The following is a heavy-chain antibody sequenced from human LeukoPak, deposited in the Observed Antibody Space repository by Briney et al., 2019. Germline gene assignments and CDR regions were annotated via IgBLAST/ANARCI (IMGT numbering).Heavy chain of an antibody. D-gene: IGHD3-10*01. CDR3: ARNRRGVMGMLRRYYYYYMDV. CDR2: MNPNSGNT. Sequence: ASVKVSCKASGYTFPSYDINWVRQATGQGLEWMGWMNPNSGNTGYAQKFQGRVTITRNTSISTAYMELSSLRSEDTAVYYCARNRRGVMGMLRRYYYYYMDVWGKGTTVTVSS. V-gene: IGHV1-8*03. CDR1: GYTFPSYD. J-gene: IGHJ6*03.